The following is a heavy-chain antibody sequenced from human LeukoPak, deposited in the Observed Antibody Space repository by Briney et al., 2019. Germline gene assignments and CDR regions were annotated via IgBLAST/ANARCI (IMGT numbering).Heavy chain of an antibody. V-gene: IGHV4-4*07. Sequence: SETLSLTCTVSGGSISSYYWSWLRQPAGKGLEWIGRIYTSGSTNYNPSLKSRVTISVDTSKNQFSLKLSSVTAADTAVYYCATCAASNYCYYYYMDVWGKGTTVTVSS. CDR3: ATCAASNYCYYYYMDV. CDR2: IYTSGST. J-gene: IGHJ6*03. CDR1: GGSISSYY. D-gene: IGHD4-11*01.